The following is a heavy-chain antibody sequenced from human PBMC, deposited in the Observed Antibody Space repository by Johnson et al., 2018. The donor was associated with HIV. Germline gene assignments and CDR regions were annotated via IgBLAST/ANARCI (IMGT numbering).Heavy chain of an antibody. Sequence: QVQLVESGGGLVKPGGSLRLSCAASSFTFSDYYMSWIRQTPGKGLEWVSYISSSGGTIYYADSVKGRFSISRDNAKNSLYLQMNSLRAEDTAVYYCARDRGRLRTDAFDIWGQGTMVTVSS. CDR2: ISSSGGTI. CDR1: SFTFSDYY. CDR3: ARDRGRLRTDAFDI. D-gene: IGHD2-15*01. V-gene: IGHV3-11*04. J-gene: IGHJ3*02.